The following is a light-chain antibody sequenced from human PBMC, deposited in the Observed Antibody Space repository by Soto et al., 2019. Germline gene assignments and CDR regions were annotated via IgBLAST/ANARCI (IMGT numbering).Light chain of an antibody. CDR3: QQYNNWPVT. CDR2: GAS. J-gene: IGKJ4*02. Sequence: DIVMPQSQDTVSLSPHASASLSCGTSTLVATSMAWYHQNPGQPHRLLIYGASTRAAGVPARFSGSGSGTEFTLTIRSLQSEDAAVYYCQQYNNWPVTFGEGTKVDIK. V-gene: IGKV3-15*01. CDR1: TLVATS.